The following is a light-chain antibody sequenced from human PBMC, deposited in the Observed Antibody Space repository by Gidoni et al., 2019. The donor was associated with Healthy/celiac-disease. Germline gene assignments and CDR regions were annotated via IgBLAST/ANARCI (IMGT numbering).Light chain of an antibody. CDR1: QSISSY. Sequence: DIQMTQSPSSLSASVGDRVTITCRASQSISSYLNWYQQKPGKAPKLLIYAASSLQSGVPSRFSGSGSGTDFTLTISSLQPEDFATYYCQQSYSTPVTFXRXTKVEIK. CDR2: AAS. V-gene: IGKV1-39*01. CDR3: QQSYSTPVT. J-gene: IGKJ4*01.